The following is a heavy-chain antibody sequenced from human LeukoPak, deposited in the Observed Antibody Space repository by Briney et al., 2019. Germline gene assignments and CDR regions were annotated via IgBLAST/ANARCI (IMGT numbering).Heavy chain of an antibody. CDR1: RYTFSKYA. V-gene: IGHV3-30-3*01. J-gene: IGHJ3*02. Sequence: GGSLRLSCVASRYTFSKYAMHWVRQAPGKGLEWVAVISYDGNNKYYADSVEGRFTISRDTPKNTVYLQMNSLRAEDMAVYYCARDWYYNILTGFGAFDMWGQGTMVTVSS. D-gene: IGHD3-9*01. CDR3: ARDWYYNILTGFGAFDM. CDR2: ISYDGNNK.